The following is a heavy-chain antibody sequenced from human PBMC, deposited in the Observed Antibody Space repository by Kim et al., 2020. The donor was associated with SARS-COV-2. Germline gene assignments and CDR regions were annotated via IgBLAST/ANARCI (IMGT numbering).Heavy chain of an antibody. J-gene: IGHJ1*01. V-gene: IGHV4-30-2*05. D-gene: IGHD6-13*01. CDR3: VRGIGLGYFQH. Sequence: YNHPSLKRRLSISLDTSTNQFSLKLRSVTAADTAVYYCVRGIGLGYFQHWGQGALVTVSS.